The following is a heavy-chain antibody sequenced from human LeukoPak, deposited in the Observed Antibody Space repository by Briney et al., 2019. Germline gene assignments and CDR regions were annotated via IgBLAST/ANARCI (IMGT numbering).Heavy chain of an antibody. D-gene: IGHD7-27*01. CDR3: AKDGGLWVSAHWGDS. Sequence: PGGSLRLSCAASGFTFSGYGMHWVRQAPGKEPEWVSFISNDGSNKYYADSVKGRFTVSRDDSKNTLYLQMNSLRAEDTAVYYCAKDGGLWVSAHWGDSWGRGTLVTVSS. J-gene: IGHJ4*02. CDR2: ISNDGSNK. V-gene: IGHV3-30*18. CDR1: GFTFSGYG.